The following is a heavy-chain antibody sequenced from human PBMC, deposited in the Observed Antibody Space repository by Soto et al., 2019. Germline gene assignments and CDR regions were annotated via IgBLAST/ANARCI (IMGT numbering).Heavy chain of an antibody. CDR1: GFTLSDYY. CDR3: ARALTAERYFGMDV. CDR2: IRGSANAI. Sequence: GGSLRLSCVVSGFTLSDYYMTWIRQAPGKGLEWIAFIRGSANAIKYADSVKGRFTISWDSAKKSLSLQMNSLRAEDTAIYYCARALTAERYFGMDVWGQGTTVTAP. J-gene: IGHJ6*02. D-gene: IGHD5-18*01. V-gene: IGHV3-11*01.